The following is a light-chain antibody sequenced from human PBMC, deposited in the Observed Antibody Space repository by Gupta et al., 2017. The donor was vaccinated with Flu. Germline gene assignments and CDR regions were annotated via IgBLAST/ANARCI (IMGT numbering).Light chain of an antibody. CDR3: QQRSNWPSVT. J-gene: IGKJ4*01. CDR2: DAS. Sequence: ATLSLSPGERATLSCRASQSVSSYLAWYQQKPGQAPRLLIYDASNRGTGIPARFSGSGCGTDFTLTISSLEQEDFAVYYCQQRSNWPSVTFGGGTKVEI. CDR1: QSVSSY. V-gene: IGKV3-11*01.